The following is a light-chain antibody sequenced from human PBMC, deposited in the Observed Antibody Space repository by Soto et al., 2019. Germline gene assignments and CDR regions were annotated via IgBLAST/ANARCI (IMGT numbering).Light chain of an antibody. Sequence: EVVLTQSPVTLSVSPGERATLSCRASQSASTNLAWYQQKPGQAPRLLIYGASTRATDIPDRFSGSGSGTDFTLTISRLEPEDFAVYYCQQYGSSPLFTFGPGTKVDIK. CDR2: GAS. J-gene: IGKJ3*01. V-gene: IGKV3-20*01. CDR1: QSASTN. CDR3: QQYGSSPLFT.